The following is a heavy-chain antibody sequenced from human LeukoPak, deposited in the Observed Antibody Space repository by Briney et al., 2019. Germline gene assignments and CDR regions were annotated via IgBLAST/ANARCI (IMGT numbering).Heavy chain of an antibody. V-gene: IGHV4-31*03. Sequence: PSETLSLTCTVSGGSISSGGYYWSWIRQHPGKGLAWIGYIYYGGSTYYNPSLKSRVTISVDTSKNQFSLKLSSVTAADTAVYYCARHISPAYDSSGYYSYWGQGTLVTVSS. CDR2: IYYGGST. D-gene: IGHD3-22*01. J-gene: IGHJ4*02. CDR1: GGSISSGGYY. CDR3: ARHISPAYDSSGYYSY.